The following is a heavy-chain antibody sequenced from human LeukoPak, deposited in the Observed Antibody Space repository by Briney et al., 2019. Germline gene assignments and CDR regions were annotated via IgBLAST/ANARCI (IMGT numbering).Heavy chain of an antibody. J-gene: IGHJ4*02. V-gene: IGHV1-18*01. CDR1: GYAFITNG. CDR2: ISAHNGNT. Sequence: GASVKVSCKASGYAFITNGISWVRQAPGQGLEWMGWISAHNGNTKYAQKFQGRVTMTTDTSTSTAYMELRSLRSDDTAVYYCARDYNFVPDYWGQGTLVTVPS. CDR3: ARDYNFVPDY. D-gene: IGHD1-20*01.